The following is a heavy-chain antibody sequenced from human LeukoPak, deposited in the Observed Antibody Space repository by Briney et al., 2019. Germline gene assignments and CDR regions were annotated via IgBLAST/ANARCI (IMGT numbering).Heavy chain of an antibody. CDR3: AKDRGYSYGISEY. D-gene: IGHD5-18*01. CDR1: GFTFSTFA. J-gene: IGHJ4*02. V-gene: IGHV3-23*01. Sequence: GGSLRLSCVASGFTFSTFAMNWVRQAPGRGLEWVSTISETGRSTYYADSVKGQFTISRDNSKNTLYLQMNSLRAEDTAVYYCAKDRGYSYGISEYWGQGTLVTVSS. CDR2: ISETGRST.